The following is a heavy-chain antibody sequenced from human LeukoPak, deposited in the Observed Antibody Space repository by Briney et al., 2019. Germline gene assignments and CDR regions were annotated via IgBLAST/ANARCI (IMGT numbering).Heavy chain of an antibody. V-gene: IGHV1-2*02. J-gene: IGHJ4*02. CDR1: GYXFIDYY. CDR2: ISPNSGGT. CDR3: ARGGGRYSVDY. Sequence: ASVKVSCKASGYXFIDYYMHWVREAPGQGLQWIGWISPNSGGTKSVQKFQGRVTMTRDTSITTVYMELSGLSLDDTAVYYCARGGGRYSVDYWGQGTLVIVSS. D-gene: IGHD1-26*01.